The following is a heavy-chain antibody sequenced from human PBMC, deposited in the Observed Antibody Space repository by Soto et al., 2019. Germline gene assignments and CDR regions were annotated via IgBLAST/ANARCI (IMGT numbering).Heavy chain of an antibody. D-gene: IGHD3-22*01. J-gene: IGHJ3*02. CDR3: AKIRLYDSRDYQRDGLDI. CDR1: GFTFRDYA. V-gene: IGHV3-23*01. CDR2: ISGNGRTT. Sequence: EVQLLESGGGLVRPGGSLRLSCAASGFTFRDYALTWVRQAPGKGLEWVSGISGNGRTTYYADSVKGRFTISRDNSNNTVYLQMHSLRAEDTAVYYCAKIRLYDSRDYQRDGLDIWGHGTRVTVSS.